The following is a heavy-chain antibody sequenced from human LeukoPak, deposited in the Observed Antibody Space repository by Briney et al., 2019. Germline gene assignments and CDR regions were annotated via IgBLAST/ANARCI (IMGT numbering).Heavy chain of an antibody. D-gene: IGHD1-26*01. J-gene: IGHJ4*02. CDR1: GYTFTGYY. Sequence: ASVKVSCKASGYTFTGYYMHWVRQAPGQGLEWMGWINPNSGGTNYAQKFQGRVTMTRDTSISTAYMELSRLRSDDTAVYYCARERREPDGHRIFDYWGQGTLVTVSS. CDR2: INPNSGGT. V-gene: IGHV1-2*02. CDR3: ARERREPDGHRIFDY.